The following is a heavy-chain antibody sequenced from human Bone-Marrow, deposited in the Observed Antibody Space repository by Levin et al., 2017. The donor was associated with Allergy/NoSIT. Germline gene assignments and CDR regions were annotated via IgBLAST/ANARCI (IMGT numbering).Heavy chain of an antibody. Sequence: PGGSLRLSCAASGFTFSNYAMYWVRQAPGKGLEWVALISYDGSDKFYADSVKGRFTVFRDNSKNTLHLQMNSLGAEDTAVYYCAKELFGYTYGSHYYYYGLDVWGQGTTVTVSS. CDR2: ISYDGSDK. V-gene: IGHV3-30*18. D-gene: IGHD5-18*01. CDR3: AKELFGYTYGSHYYYYGLDV. J-gene: IGHJ6*02. CDR1: GFTFSNYA.